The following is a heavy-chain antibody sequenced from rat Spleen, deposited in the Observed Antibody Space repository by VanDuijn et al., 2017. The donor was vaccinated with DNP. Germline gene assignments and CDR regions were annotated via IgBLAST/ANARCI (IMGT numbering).Heavy chain of an antibody. CDR2: ISYAGGST. J-gene: IGHJ2*01. CDR3: AKNSGYYFDY. Sequence: EVQLVESGGGLVQPGRSLKLSCAASGFTFSDFNMAWVRQAPTKGLEWVAYISYAGGSTYYGDSVKGRFAVSRNNAKSSLYLQMNSLKSEDTATYYCAKNSGYYFDYWGQGVMVTVSS. CDR1: GFTFSDFN. V-gene: IGHV5-20*01. D-gene: IGHD4-3*01.